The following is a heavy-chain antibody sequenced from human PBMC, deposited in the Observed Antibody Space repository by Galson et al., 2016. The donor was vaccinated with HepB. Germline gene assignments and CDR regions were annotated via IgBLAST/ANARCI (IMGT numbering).Heavy chain of an antibody. CDR3: ARQERGLQLVDY. J-gene: IGHJ4*02. CDR2: IYHSGTT. Sequence: ETLSLTCAVSGASISSSNWWSWVRQPPGKELEWIGEIYHSGTTNCNPSLKSRLTLSVDKSKNQFSLKLSSVTAADTAVYYCARQERGLQLVDYWGQGTLVSVSS. CDR1: GASISSSNW. V-gene: IGHV4-4*02. D-gene: IGHD5-24*01.